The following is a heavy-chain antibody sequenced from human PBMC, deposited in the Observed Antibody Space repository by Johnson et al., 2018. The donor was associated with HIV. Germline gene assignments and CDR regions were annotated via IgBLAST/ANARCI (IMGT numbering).Heavy chain of an antibody. CDR1: GFAFSSYA. V-gene: IGHV3-30*04. D-gene: IGHD2-15*01. Sequence: QVQLVESGGGVVQPGTSLRLSCTASGFAFSSYALHWVRQAPGKGLEWVAVISYDGRDAYYADSVKGRFTSSRDNSKNTLYLQMNSLRPEDSAVYYCAKGDCSGGSCYSFTDAFDIWGKGTMVTVSS. J-gene: IGHJ3*02. CDR2: ISYDGRDA. CDR3: AKGDCSGGSCYSFTDAFDI.